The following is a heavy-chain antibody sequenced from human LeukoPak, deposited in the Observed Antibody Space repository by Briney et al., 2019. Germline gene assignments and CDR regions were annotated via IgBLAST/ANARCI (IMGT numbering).Heavy chain of an antibody. CDR3: ARWDYGDYEAPS. V-gene: IGHV4-38-2*01. J-gene: IGHJ5*02. CDR2: IYHSGST. Sequence: SETLSLTCAVSGYSISSGYYWGWIRQPPGTGLEWIGSIYHSGSTYYNPSLKSRVTVSVDTSKNQFSLKLSSVTAADTAVYYCARWDYGDYEAPSWGQGTLVTVSS. CDR1: GYSISSGYY. D-gene: IGHD4-17*01.